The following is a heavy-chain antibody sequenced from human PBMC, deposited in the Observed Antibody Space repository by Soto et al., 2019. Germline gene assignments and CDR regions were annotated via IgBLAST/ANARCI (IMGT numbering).Heavy chain of an antibody. D-gene: IGHD6-6*01. V-gene: IGHV5-51*01. J-gene: IGHJ4*02. CDR2: VYPGDSDT. CDR1: GYTFASYW. CDR3: AKVEERSSSSRNYFDY. Sequence: PGESLKISCKASGYTFASYWIGWVRQLPGKGLEWMGIVYPGDSDTRYSPSFQGQVTISVDKSINTAYLHWSDLKASDIAMYYCAKVEERSSSSRNYFDYWGQGTLVTVSS.